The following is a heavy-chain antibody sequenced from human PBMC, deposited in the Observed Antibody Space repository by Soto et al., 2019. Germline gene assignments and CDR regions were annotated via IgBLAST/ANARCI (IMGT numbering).Heavy chain of an antibody. J-gene: IGHJ4*02. V-gene: IGHV3-33*01. CDR1: GLTFSSHG. Sequence: PGGSLRLSCAASGLTFSSHGFHWARQAPGKGLEWVSFIWSDGRDKFYADSVKGRFTVSRDNSKSTMYLQMDSLRVEDTALYYCARDRGNDYFDEWGQGSPVTVSS. D-gene: IGHD1-1*01. CDR2: IWSDGRDK. CDR3: ARDRGNDYFDE.